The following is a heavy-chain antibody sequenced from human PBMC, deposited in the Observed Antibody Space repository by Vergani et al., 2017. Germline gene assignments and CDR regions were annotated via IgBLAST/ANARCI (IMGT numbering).Heavy chain of an antibody. V-gene: IGHV1-8*01. J-gene: IGHJ4*02. Sequence: QVQLVQSGAEVKKPGASVKVSCKASGYTFTSYDINWVRQATGQGLEWMGWMNHNSGTTGYAQKFQGRVTMTRNTSISTAYMGLSSLRSEDTAVYYCARVAGRSRYCTNGVCQTLPYWGQGTLVTVSS. D-gene: IGHD2-8*01. CDR2: MNHNSGTT. CDR3: ARVAGRSRYCTNGVCQTLPY. CDR1: GYTFTSYD.